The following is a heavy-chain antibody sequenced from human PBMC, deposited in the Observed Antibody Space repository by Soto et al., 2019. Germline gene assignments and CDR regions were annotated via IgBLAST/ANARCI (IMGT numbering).Heavy chain of an antibody. CDR3: ERDQSDTIVVITAEYGMDV. J-gene: IGHJ6*01. CDR2: IIPIFGTA. CDR1: LGSFSMYA. D-gene: IGHD2-2*01. V-gene: IGHV1-69*01. Sequence: SVXVACRSCLGSFSMYAVSLVLRAPGQGLDCMGGIIPIFGTANYAQKFQGRVTITADESTSTAYMELSRMSSEDTAVYYCERDQSDTIVVITAEYGMDVWGQGTTVTVSS.